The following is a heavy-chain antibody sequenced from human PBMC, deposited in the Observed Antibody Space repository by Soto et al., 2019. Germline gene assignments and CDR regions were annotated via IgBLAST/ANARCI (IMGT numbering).Heavy chain of an antibody. D-gene: IGHD3-10*01. CDR3: ARESPPYYGSGSKFRRKDYYYYGMDV. CDR1: GGTFSSYA. V-gene: IGHV1-69*12. J-gene: IGHJ6*02. Sequence: QVQLVQSGAEVKKPGSSVKVSCKASGGTFSSYAISWVRQAPGQGLEWMGGIIPIFGTANYAQKFQGRVTITADESTSTAYMELSSLRSEDTAVYYCARESPPYYGSGSKFRRKDYYYYGMDVWGQGTTVTVSS. CDR2: IIPIFGTA.